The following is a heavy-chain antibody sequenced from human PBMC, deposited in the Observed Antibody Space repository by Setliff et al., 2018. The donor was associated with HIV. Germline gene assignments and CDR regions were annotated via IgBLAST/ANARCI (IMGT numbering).Heavy chain of an antibody. Sequence: SVKVSCKASGDNFNNVAFSWVRQAPGQGLEWMGGIIPMFGTTNYAQKFQGRVTITADESTSTVYMELTSLRFEDTAVYYCARVGEIATIGYSYYYMDVWGKGTTVTVSS. J-gene: IGHJ6*03. CDR1: GDNFNNVA. D-gene: IGHD3-16*01. V-gene: IGHV1-69*13. CDR2: IIPMFGTT. CDR3: ARVGEIATIGYSYYYMDV.